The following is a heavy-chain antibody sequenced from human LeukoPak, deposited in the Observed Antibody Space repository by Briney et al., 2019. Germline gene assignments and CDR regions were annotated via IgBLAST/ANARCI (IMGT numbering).Heavy chain of an antibody. D-gene: IGHD2-2*01. Sequence: NPSETLPLTCTVSSGSVSSGTYYWTWIRQPAGKGLEWIGHIYSGGSTNYNPSLKSRVTISTDTSKTQFSLMLSSVTAADTAVYYCGRGNYCGNTRCHGYYYMDVWGKGATVTVSS. CDR2: IYSGGST. CDR3: GRGNYCGNTRCHGYYYMDV. J-gene: IGHJ6*03. CDR1: SGSVSSGTYY. V-gene: IGHV4-61*09.